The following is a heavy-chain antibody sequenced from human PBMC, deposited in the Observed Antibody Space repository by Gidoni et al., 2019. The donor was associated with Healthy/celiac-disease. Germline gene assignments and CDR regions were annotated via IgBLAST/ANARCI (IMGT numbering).Heavy chain of an antibody. V-gene: IGHV4-61*02. CDR2: IYTSGST. J-gene: IGHJ6*03. CDR3: ASGVATIHYYYMDV. CDR1: GGTISSGSYY. Sequence: QVQLQESGPGLVKPSKTQSPTCTVSGGTISSGSYYWSWIRQPAGKGLEWIGRIYTSGSTNYNPSLKSRVTISVDTSKNQFSLKLSSVTAADTAVYYCASGVATIHYYYMDVWGKGTTVTVSS. D-gene: IGHD5-12*01.